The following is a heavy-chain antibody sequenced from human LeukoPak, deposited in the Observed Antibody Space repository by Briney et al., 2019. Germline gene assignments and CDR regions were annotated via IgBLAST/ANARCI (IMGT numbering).Heavy chain of an antibody. J-gene: IGHJ4*02. CDR2: ISGSDGHT. V-gene: IGHV3-23*01. CDR3: ATHLSGYCSSTSCYPFDY. CDR1: GFTFGSYA. D-gene: IGHD2-2*01. Sequence: GGSLRLSCAASGFTFGSYAMSWVRQAPGEGLEWVSTISGSDGHTSYADSVKGRFTISRDNSKNTLYLQMNSLRAEDTAVYYCATHLSGYCSSTSCYPFDYWGQGTLVTVSS.